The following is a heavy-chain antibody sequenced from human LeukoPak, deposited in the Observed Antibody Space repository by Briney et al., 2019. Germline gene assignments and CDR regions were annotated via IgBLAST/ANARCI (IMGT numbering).Heavy chain of an antibody. D-gene: IGHD3-22*01. J-gene: IGHJ4*02. CDR2: VSGSGGST. Sequence: PGGSLRLSCAASGFTFSSYAMSWVRQAPGKGLEWVSAVSGSGGSTYYADSVKGRFTISRDNSKNTLYLQMNSLRAEDTAVYYCAKDPPWGDYDSSGYYNSWGQGTLVTVSP. V-gene: IGHV3-23*01. CDR1: GFTFSSYA. CDR3: AKDPPWGDYDSSGYYNS.